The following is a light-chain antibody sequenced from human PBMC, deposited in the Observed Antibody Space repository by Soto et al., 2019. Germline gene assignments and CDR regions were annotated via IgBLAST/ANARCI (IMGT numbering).Light chain of an antibody. J-gene: IGLJ2*01. V-gene: IGLV2-8*01. CDR2: EVD. Sequence: QSALTQPPSASGSPGQSVTISCTGTSSDIGGYNFVSWYQQHPGKAPKLMIDEVDKRPSGVPDRFSGSKSGNTASLTVSGLQAEDEADYYCTSYATGDTFPFGGGTKLTVL. CDR1: SSDIGGYNF. CDR3: TSYATGDTFP.